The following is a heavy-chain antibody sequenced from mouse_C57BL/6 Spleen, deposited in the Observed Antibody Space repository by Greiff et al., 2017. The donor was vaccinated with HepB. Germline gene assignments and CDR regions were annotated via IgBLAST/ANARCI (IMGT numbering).Heavy chain of an antibody. CDR1: GFTFSSYA. J-gene: IGHJ2*01. D-gene: IGHD1-2*01. Sequence: EVQVVESGGGLVKPGGSLKLSCAASGFTFSSYAMSWVRQTPEKRLEWVATISDGGSYTYYPDNVKGRITFSRDKAKNNLYLQMSHLKSEDTALYYCTRDHYYEGLFDYWGQGTPLTVSS. CDR2: ISDGGSYT. CDR3: TRDHYYEGLFDY. V-gene: IGHV5-4*01.